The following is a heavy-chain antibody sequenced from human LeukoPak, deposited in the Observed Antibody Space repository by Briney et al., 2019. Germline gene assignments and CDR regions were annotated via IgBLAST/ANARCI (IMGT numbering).Heavy chain of an antibody. Sequence: PSETLSLTCAVYGGSFSGYYWSWIRQPPGKGLEWIGEINHSGSTNYNPSLKSRVTISVDTSKNQFSLKLSSVTAADTAVYYCARHPDSSGWDWYFDLWGRGTLVTVSS. V-gene: IGHV4-34*01. D-gene: IGHD6-19*01. CDR3: ARHPDSSGWDWYFDL. J-gene: IGHJ2*01. CDR1: GGSFSGYY. CDR2: INHSGST.